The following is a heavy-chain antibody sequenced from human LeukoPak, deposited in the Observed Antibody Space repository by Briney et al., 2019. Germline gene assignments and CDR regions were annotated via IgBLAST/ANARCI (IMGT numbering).Heavy chain of an antibody. CDR1: GVSFDDYY. J-gene: IGHJ4*02. CDR3: TRMSAGHDY. V-gene: IGHV4-34*01. Sequence: PSETLSLTCAVSGVSFDDYYWSWVRQTPGKGLEWIGEINHSGYTNDSPSLKSRVTLSIDTSRKQFSLNLRSVTVADTGIYYCTRMSAGHDYWGQGTLVTVSS. CDR2: INHSGYT. D-gene: IGHD3-10*01.